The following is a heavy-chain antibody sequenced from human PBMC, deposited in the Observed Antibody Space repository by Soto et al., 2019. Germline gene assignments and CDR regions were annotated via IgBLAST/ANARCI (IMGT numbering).Heavy chain of an antibody. CDR2: IYYSGST. V-gene: IGHV4-30-4*01. J-gene: IGHJ4*02. CDR3: ARDRGSSWYEEVDY. Sequence: PSETLSLTCTVSGGSISSGDYYWSWIRQPPGKGLEWIGYIYYSGSTYYNPSLKSRVTISVDTSKNQFSLKLSSVTAADTAVYYCARDRGSSWYEEVDYWGQGTLVTVSS. CDR1: GGSISSGDYY. D-gene: IGHD6-13*01.